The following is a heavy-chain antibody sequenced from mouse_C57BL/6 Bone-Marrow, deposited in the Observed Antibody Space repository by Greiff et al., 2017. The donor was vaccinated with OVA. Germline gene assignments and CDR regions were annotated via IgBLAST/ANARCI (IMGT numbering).Heavy chain of an antibody. CDR2: INPGSGGT. CDR1: GYAFTNYL. Sequence: VQLVESGAELVRPGTSVKVSCKASGYAFTNYLIEWVKQRPGQGLEWIGVINPGSGGTNYNEKFKGKATLTADKSSSTAYMQLSSLTSEDSAVYFCARNYYGSSYEAMDYWGQGTSVTVSS. CDR3: ARNYYGSSYEAMDY. D-gene: IGHD1-1*01. J-gene: IGHJ4*01. V-gene: IGHV1-54*01.